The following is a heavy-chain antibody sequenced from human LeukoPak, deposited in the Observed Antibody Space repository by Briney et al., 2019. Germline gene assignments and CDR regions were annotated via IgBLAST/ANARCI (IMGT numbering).Heavy chain of an antibody. V-gene: IGHV3-33*08. J-gene: IGHJ4*02. CDR3: ARARNDYDSNGFSVLDY. Sequence: SLRLSCAASGFTFSSYGMHWARQAPGKGLEWVAVIWYDGSNIYYADSVKGRFTISRDNSKNTLYLQMNSLRAEDTALYYCARARNDYDSNGFSVLDYWGQGTLVTVSS. CDR2: IWYDGSNI. D-gene: IGHD3-22*01. CDR1: GFTFSSYG.